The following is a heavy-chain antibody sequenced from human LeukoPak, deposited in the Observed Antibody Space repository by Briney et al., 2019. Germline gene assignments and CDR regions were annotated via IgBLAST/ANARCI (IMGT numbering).Heavy chain of an antibody. CDR2: MNPDSGNT. D-gene: IGHD3-22*01. Sequence: ASVKVSCKASGYTFTNYDINWVRQATEQGLEWMGWMNPDSGNTAYAQKFQGRVTITRNTSISTTYMDLSSLRSEDTAVYYCTKAHDSSGYWGSDAFDIWGQGTMVTVSS. CDR1: GYTFTNYD. CDR3: TKAHDSSGYWGSDAFDI. J-gene: IGHJ3*02. V-gene: IGHV1-8*03.